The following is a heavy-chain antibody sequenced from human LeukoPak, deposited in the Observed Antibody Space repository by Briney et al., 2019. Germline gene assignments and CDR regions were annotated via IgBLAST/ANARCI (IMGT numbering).Heavy chain of an antibody. Sequence: PGGPLRLSCAASGFTFSSYAMHWVRQAPGKGLEWVAVISYDGSNKYYADSVKGRFTISRDNSKNTLYLQMNSLRAEDTAVYYCARDWSQRWGQGTLVTVSS. CDR3: ARDWSQR. V-gene: IGHV3-30-3*01. CDR1: GFTFSSYA. J-gene: IGHJ4*02. CDR2: ISYDGSNK. D-gene: IGHD2-2*01.